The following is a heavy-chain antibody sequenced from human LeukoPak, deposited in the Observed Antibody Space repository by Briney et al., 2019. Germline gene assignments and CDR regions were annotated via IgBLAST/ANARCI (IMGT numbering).Heavy chain of an antibody. D-gene: IGHD1-26*01. CDR2: IHYSGST. Sequence: SETLSLTCTVSGGSISSYYWSWIRQPPGKGLEWMGYIHYSGSTNYNPSLKSRVTISVDMSKNQFSLKLTSVTAADTAVYYCARDFVGAKYCGMDVWGQGTTVTVSS. CDR3: ARDFVGAKYCGMDV. J-gene: IGHJ6*02. V-gene: IGHV4-59*01. CDR1: GGSISSYY.